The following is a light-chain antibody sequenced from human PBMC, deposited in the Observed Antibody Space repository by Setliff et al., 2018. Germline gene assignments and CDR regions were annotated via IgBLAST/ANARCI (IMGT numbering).Light chain of an antibody. V-gene: IGLV2-23*02. CDR1: SSDVGGCSY. CDR3: CSYAGNRLWV. J-gene: IGLJ3*02. Sequence: QSALTQPRSVSGSPGQSITISCTGSSSDVGGCSYVSWYQQHPDKAPKLMIYDVNKRPSGVSNRFSGSKSGNTASLTISGLQVEDEADYFCCSYAGNRLWVFGGGTKVTVL. CDR2: DVN.